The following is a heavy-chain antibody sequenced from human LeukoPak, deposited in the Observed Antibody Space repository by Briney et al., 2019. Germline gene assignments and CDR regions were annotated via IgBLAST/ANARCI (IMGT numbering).Heavy chain of an antibody. Sequence: GGSLRLSCAASGCTFSTHAMAWVRQAPGKGLDWVSAISGDGGTTYYADSVKGRFTISRSNSKNTLYLQMNSLRAEDTAVYYCANQYPGWGQGTLVTVSS. D-gene: IGHD4-11*01. CDR1: GCTFSTHA. CDR3: ANQYPG. CDR2: ISGDGGTT. J-gene: IGHJ4*02. V-gene: IGHV3-23*01.